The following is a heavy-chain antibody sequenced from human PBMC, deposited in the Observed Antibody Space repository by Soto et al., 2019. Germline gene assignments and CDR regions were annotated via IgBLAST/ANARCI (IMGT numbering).Heavy chain of an antibody. CDR3: AKADRYTSGWYAFDY. Sequence: EVRLLESGGGLVQPGGSLRLYCAASGFTFSGYAMSWVRQAPGKGLEWVSAISGSGGSTYYADSVKGRFTISRDNSKNTLYLQMNSLRAEDTAVYYCAKADRYTSGWYAFDYLGQGTLVTVSS. CDR1: GFTFSGYA. CDR2: ISGSGGST. J-gene: IGHJ4*02. V-gene: IGHV3-23*01. D-gene: IGHD6-19*01.